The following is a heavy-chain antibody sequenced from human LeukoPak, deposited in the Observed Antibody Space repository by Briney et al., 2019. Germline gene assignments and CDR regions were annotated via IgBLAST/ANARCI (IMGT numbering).Heavy chain of an antibody. D-gene: IGHD2-21*02. Sequence: GGSLRLSCAASGFTVSNNYMSWVRQAPGKGLVWVSRINSDGSSTSYADSVKGRFTISRDNAKNTLYLQMNSLRAEDTAVYYCARCRGGDFPFDYWGQGTLVTVSS. J-gene: IGHJ4*02. CDR1: GFTVSNNY. CDR2: INSDGSST. V-gene: IGHV3-74*01. CDR3: ARCRGGDFPFDY.